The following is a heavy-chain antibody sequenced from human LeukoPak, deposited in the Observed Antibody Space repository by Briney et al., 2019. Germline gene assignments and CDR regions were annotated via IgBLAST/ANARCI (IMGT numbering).Heavy chain of an antibody. CDR3: ARDLAYSSGWQRGRVAD. CDR2: ISYDGSNK. J-gene: IGHJ4*02. D-gene: IGHD6-19*01. Sequence: GRSLRLSCAASGFTFSSYAMHWVRQAPGKGLEWVAVISYDGSNKYYADSVKGRFTISRDNSKNTLYLQMNSLRAEDTAVYYCARDLAYSSGWQRGRVADWGQGTLVTVSS. V-gene: IGHV3-30*04. CDR1: GFTFSSYA.